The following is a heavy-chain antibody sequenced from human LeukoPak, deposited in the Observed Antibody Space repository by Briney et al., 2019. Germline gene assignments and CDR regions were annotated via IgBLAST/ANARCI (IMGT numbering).Heavy chain of an antibody. J-gene: IGHJ4*02. D-gene: IGHD3-10*01. CDR1: GYTFTSYG. CDR3: ARDFSYYYGSGSYFSYYFDY. CDR2: ISAYNGNT. Sequence: ASVKVPCKASGYTFTSYGISWVRQAPGQGLEWMGWISAYNGNTNYAQKLQGRVTMTTDTSTSTAYMELRSLRSDDTAVYYCARDFSYYYGSGSYFSYYFDYWGQGTLVTVSS. V-gene: IGHV1-18*01.